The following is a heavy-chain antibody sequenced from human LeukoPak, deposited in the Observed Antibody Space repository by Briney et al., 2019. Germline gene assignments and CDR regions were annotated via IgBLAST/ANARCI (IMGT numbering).Heavy chain of an antibody. D-gene: IGHD2-21*02. CDR2: IKEDGSEK. CDR3: ASSNCDGDCYLDY. CDR1: GFTFRSYW. J-gene: IGHJ4*02. Sequence: GGSLRLSCAASGFTFRSYWMSWVRQAPGKGLEWVANIKEDGSEKYYVDSVKGRFTISRDSAKNSLYLQMNSLRVEDTAVYYCASSNCDGDCYLDYWGQGSLVTVSS. V-gene: IGHV3-7*03.